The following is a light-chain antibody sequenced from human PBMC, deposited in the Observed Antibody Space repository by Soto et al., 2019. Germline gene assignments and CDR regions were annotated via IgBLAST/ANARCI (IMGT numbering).Light chain of an antibody. J-gene: IGKJ1*01. V-gene: IGKV3-15*01. CDR3: QQYHYWTPWT. CDR1: QNINNN. CDR2: GAS. Sequence: EKVMTQSPATLSVSPGEGATLSCRASQNINNNLAWYQQKPGQAPRLLIYGASTRATGITPRFSGSWSGTEFNLTISSLQSEDFAVYYCQQYHYWTPWTCGQGTKVEV.